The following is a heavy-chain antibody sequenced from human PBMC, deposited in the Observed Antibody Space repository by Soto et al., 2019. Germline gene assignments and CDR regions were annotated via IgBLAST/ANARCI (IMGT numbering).Heavy chain of an antibody. D-gene: IGHD6-13*01. CDR1: GGTFSSYA. V-gene: IGHV1-69*13. Sequence: ASVKVSCKASGGTFSSYAISWVRQAPGQGLEWMGGIIPIFGTANYAQKFQGRVTITADESTSTAYTELSSLRSEDTAVYYCARVSAAGTVYYYYYGMDVWGQGTTVT. CDR3: ARVSAAGTVYYYYYGMDV. CDR2: IIPIFGTA. J-gene: IGHJ6*02.